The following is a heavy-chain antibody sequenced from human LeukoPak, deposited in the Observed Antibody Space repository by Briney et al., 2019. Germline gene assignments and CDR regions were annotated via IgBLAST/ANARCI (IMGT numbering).Heavy chain of an antibody. Sequence: KPSETLSLTCTVSGGYISSSPYWWSWIRQPPGKGLEWIGTIYFSGSTFYHPSLEGRVSISADRSKNQFSLKLASVTAADTAVYYCARRAYGTGFDYWGQGTVVTVSS. V-gene: IGHV4-39*01. CDR3: ARRAYGTGFDY. CDR1: GGYISSSPYW. CDR2: IYFSGST. J-gene: IGHJ4*02. D-gene: IGHD3/OR15-3a*01.